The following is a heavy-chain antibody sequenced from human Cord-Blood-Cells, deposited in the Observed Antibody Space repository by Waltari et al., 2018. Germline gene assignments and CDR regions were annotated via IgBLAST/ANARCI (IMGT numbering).Heavy chain of an antibody. J-gene: IGHJ4*02. D-gene: IGHD1-26*01. Sequence: QVLLVQSGSEVQKPRASVQVSCKASAYTFTASYLHWLRQAPGQGLEWMGRINPNSGGTNYAQKLQGRVTMTRDTSISTAYMELSRLRSDDTAVYYCARARWELLLDYWGQGTLVTVSS. V-gene: IGHV1-2*06. CDR3: ARARWELLLDY. CDR2: INPNSGGT. CDR1: AYTFTASY.